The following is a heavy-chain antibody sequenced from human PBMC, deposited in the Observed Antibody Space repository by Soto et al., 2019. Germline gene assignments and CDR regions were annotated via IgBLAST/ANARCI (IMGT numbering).Heavy chain of an antibody. CDR3: ARHSATVSFYYYGMDV. Sequence: PSETLSLTCTVSGGSISNNHYCWSWIRQSPGKGLEWIGHIYDGGRTYNNPSLKSRVTISVDTSKNQFSLKLSSVTAADTAVYYCARHSATVSFYYYGMDVWGQGTTVTVSS. D-gene: IGHD4-17*01. CDR2: IYDGGRT. CDR1: GGSISNNHYC. J-gene: IGHJ6*02. V-gene: IGHV4-39*01.